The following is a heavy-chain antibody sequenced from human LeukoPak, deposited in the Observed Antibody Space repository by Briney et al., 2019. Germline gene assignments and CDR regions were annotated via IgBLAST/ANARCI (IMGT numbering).Heavy chain of an antibody. CDR3: ARVGEFDY. CDR1: GYSISTAYY. V-gene: IGHV4-38-2*02. CDR2: IYHSGST. Sequence: SETLSLTCTVSGYSISTAYYWGWIRQPPGKGLEWIGTIYHSGSTSYNPSLKSRVTISLDTSKNQFSLTLSSVTAADTAVYYCARVGEFDYWGQGTLVTVSS. J-gene: IGHJ4*02.